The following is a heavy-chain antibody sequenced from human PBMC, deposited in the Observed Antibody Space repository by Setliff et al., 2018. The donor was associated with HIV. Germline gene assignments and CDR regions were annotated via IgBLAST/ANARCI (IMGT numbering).Heavy chain of an antibody. CDR1: GYSFTNYW. CDR2: IYPGDSDT. Sequence: GESLTISCKGSGYSFTNYWLGWVRQMPGKGLEWMGIIYPGDSDTRYSPSFQGQVTISADKSISTAYLQWSSLKASDTAMYYCARLSVVTATRIYYFDYWGQGTLVTVSS. V-gene: IGHV5-51*01. CDR3: ARLSVVTATRIYYFDY. D-gene: IGHD2-21*02. J-gene: IGHJ4*02.